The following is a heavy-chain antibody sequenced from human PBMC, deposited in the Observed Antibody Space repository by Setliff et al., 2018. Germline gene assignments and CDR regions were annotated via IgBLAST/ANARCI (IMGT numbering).Heavy chain of an antibody. CDR1: GGSITSGSFY. CDR2: IHASGSP. CDR3: ARERYFDWFFED. V-gene: IGHV4-61*02. J-gene: IGHJ4*01. D-gene: IGHD3-9*01. Sequence: SETLSLTCTVSGGSITSGSFYWSWIRQPAGKKLEWIGRIHASGSPDYNPSFKSRVTISRDTSTNQFSLKLGSVTAADTAIYYCARERYFDWFFEDWGHGTLVTVSS.